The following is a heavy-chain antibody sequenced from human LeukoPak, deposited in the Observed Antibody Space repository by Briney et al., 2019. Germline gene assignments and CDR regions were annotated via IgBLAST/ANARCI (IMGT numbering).Heavy chain of an antibody. CDR1: GFTFSHYA. CDR3: ANSKYSSVGDS. CDR2: ISGSGDAT. D-gene: IGHD6-19*01. V-gene: IGHV3-23*01. Sequence: AGGSLRLSCAASGFTFSHYAMAWVRQAPGKGLEWVSAISGSGDATFYANSVKGRFTISKDNSRSTLYLQMNGLRGEDTGLYYGANSKYSSVGDSWGQGALVTVSS. J-gene: IGHJ5*01.